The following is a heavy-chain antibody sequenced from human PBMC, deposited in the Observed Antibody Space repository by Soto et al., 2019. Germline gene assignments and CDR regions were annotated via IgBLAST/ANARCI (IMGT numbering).Heavy chain of an antibody. CDR2: IYYSGST. CDR1: GDSISSDTNF. J-gene: IGHJ6*02. Sequence: PSETLSLTCTVSGDSISSDTNFWSWIRQPPGKGLEWIGYIYYSGSTNYNPSLKSRVTISVDTSKNQFSLKLSSATAADTAVYYCARDTATSRYYGMDVWGQGTTVTVSS. V-gene: IGHV4-61*01. CDR3: ARDTATSRYYGMDV. D-gene: IGHD5-18*01.